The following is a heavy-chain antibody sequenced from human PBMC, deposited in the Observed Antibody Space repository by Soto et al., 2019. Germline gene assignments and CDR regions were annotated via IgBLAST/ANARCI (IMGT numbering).Heavy chain of an antibody. CDR1: GGTISNYA. Sequence: SVKVSCKTSGGTISNYAVTWVRQAPGQGLEWLGGIIPIFGTANYAQKFQGRVTITADKLTSTVYMELTSLKSEDTAVYYCARDPEGGYDSHTYYPYFFDYWGRGTLVTVSS. CDR3: ARDPEGGYDSHTYYPYFFDY. CDR2: IIPIFGTA. J-gene: IGHJ4*02. D-gene: IGHD3-22*01. V-gene: IGHV1-69*06.